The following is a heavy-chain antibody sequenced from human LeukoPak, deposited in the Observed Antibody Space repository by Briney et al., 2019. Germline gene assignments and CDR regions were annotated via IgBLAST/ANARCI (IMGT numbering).Heavy chain of an antibody. Sequence: PGASLRLSCAASGFTFSSYAMSWVRQAPGKGLEWVSAISGSGGSTYYADSVKGRFTIPRDNSKNTLYLQMNSLRAEDTAVYYCARYYDSSGYYYPPYFDYWGQGTLVTVSS. V-gene: IGHV3-23*01. CDR3: ARYYDSSGYYYPPYFDY. CDR1: GFTFSSYA. J-gene: IGHJ4*02. D-gene: IGHD3-22*01. CDR2: ISGSGGST.